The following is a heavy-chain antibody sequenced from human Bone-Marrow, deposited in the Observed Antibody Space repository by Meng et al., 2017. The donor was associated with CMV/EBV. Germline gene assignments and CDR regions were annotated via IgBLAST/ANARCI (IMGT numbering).Heavy chain of an antibody. V-gene: IGHV4-34*01. CDR1: GGSFSGYY. J-gene: IGHJ4*02. CDR2: INHSGST. D-gene: IGHD3-16*02. CDR3: ARARYYFDY. Sequence: ESLKISCAVYGGSFSGYYWSWIRQPPGKGLGWIGEINHSGSTNYNPSLKSRVTISVDTSKNQFSLKLSSVTAADTAVYYCARARYYFDYWGQGTLVTVSS.